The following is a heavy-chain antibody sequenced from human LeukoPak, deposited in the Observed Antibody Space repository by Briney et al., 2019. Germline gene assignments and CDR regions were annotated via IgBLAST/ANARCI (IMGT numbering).Heavy chain of an antibody. J-gene: IGHJ4*02. CDR3: ATRGYSYGPVDY. CDR2: ISYDGSNK. V-gene: IGHV3-30*03. CDR1: GFTFSSYG. D-gene: IGHD5-18*01. Sequence: PGGSPRLSCAASGFTFSSYGMHWVRQAPGKGLEWVAVISYDGSNKYYADSVKGRFTISRDNSKNTLYLQMNSLRAEDTAVYYCATRGYSYGPVDYWGRGTLVTVSS.